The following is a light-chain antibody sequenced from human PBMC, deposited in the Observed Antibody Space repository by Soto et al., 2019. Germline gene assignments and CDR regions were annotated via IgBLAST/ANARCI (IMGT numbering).Light chain of an antibody. Sequence: DIQMTQSPPSLSASVGDRVTITCRASKGINNYLPWFQQQPGTAPKPLIYATSTLHSGVPSMFTGSGSGTEFTLTITSLQPEDFVTYYCQQYNSYPWTFGQGTKVEVK. CDR3: QQYNSYPWT. CDR1: KGINNY. CDR2: ATS. V-gene: IGKV1-16*01. J-gene: IGKJ1*01.